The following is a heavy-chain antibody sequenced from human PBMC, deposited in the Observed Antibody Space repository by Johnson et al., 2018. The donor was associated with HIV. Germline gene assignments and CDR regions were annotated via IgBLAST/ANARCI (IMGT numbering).Heavy chain of an antibody. V-gene: IGHV3-9*01. CDR2: ISWNSGSI. CDR3: ARSITMIVFTFDI. Sequence: VQLVESGGGVIRPGGSLRLSCAASGFTFDDYAMHWVRQAPGKGLEWVSGISWNSGSIGYAYSVNGRFTISRDNSKNTLYLQMNSLRAEDTAVYYCARSITMIVFTFDIWGQGTMVTVSS. J-gene: IGHJ3*02. CDR1: GFTFDDYA. D-gene: IGHD3-22*01.